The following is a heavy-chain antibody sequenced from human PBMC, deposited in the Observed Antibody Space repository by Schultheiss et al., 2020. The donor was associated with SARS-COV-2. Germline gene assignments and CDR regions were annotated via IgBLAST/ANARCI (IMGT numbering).Heavy chain of an antibody. V-gene: IGHV3-9*01. Sequence: GGSLRLSCAASGFTFDDYAMHWVRQAPGKGLEWVSGISWNSGSIGYADSVKGRFTISRDNSKNTLYLQMNSLRAEDTAVYYCARESGTTRDYYYYYGMDVWGQGTTVTVSS. D-gene: IGHD1-1*01. CDR2: ISWNSGSI. J-gene: IGHJ6*02. CDR3: ARESGTTRDYYYYYGMDV. CDR1: GFTFDDYA.